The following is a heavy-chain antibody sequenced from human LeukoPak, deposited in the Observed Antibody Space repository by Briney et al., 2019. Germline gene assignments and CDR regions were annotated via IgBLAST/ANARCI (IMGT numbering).Heavy chain of an antibody. Sequence: GGSLRLSCAASGFTVSSNYMSWVRQAPGKGLEWVAVISYDGSNKYYADSVKGRFTISRDNSKNTLYLQMNSLRAEDTAVYYCARDHSPDGYCTNGVCYTAEYYFDYWGQGTLVTVSS. CDR3: ARDHSPDGYCTNGVCYTAEYYFDY. V-gene: IGHV3-30-3*01. CDR2: ISYDGSNK. CDR1: GFTVSSNY. D-gene: IGHD2-8*01. J-gene: IGHJ4*02.